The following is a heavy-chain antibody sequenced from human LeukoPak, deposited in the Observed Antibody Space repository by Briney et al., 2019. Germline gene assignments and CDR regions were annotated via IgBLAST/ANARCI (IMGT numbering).Heavy chain of an antibody. V-gene: IGHV5-51*01. D-gene: IGHD1-7*01. CDR2: IFPGDSDT. J-gene: IGHJ5*02. CDR3: ARRPLHSQNYFDP. Sequence: GEPRNISGKASVARFTSCWVACVRQPPGKVLEWMGIIFPGDSDTRYSPSFEGQVSNSVDRSTTTAYLHWSSLKASDTAIYYYARRPLHSQNYFDPWGQGTLVTVSP. CDR1: VARFTSCW.